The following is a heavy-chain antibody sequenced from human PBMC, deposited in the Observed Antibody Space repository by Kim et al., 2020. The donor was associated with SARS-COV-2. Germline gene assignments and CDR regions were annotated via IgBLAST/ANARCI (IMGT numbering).Heavy chain of an antibody. CDR1: GFTFSSYN. CDR3: ARRFGSGAFDI. J-gene: IGHJ3*02. Sequence: GGSLRLSCAASGFTFSSYNMNWVRQAPGKGLEWVSSISTSSSYIYYADSVKGRFTISRDNAKNSLDLQMNSLRAEDTAVYYCARRFGSGAFDIWGQGTMVTVSS. V-gene: IGHV3-21*01. CDR2: ISTSSSYI. D-gene: IGHD2-15*01.